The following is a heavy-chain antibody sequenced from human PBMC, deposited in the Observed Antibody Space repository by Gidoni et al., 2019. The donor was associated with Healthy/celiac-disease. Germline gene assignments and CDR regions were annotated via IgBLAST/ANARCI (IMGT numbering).Heavy chain of an antibody. CDR1: GSTFSSYS. J-gene: IGHJ5*02. V-gene: IGHV3-48*02. Sequence: EVKLVASGGGLVKPGGSLRPSGAAPGSTFSSYSMNWVRQAPGKGLEWVSYISSSSSTIYYADSVKGLFTISRDNAKNSLYLQMNSLRDEDTAVYYCARVRRALGWFDPWGQGTLVTVSS. CDR3: ARVRRALGWFDP. CDR2: ISSSSSTI.